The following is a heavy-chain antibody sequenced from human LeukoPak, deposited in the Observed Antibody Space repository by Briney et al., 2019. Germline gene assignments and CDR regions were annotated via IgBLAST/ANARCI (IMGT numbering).Heavy chain of an antibody. V-gene: IGHV4-59*01. CDR2: IYYSGST. J-gene: IGHJ4*02. D-gene: IGHD4-23*01. CDR1: GGSISSYY. Sequence: PSETLSLTCTVSGGSISSYYWSWIRQPPGKGLEWIGYIYYSGSTNYNTSLKSRVTISVDTSKNQSSLKLSSVTAADTAVYYCARVQAYGGKGYFDYWGQGTLVTVSP. CDR3: ARVQAYGGKGYFDY.